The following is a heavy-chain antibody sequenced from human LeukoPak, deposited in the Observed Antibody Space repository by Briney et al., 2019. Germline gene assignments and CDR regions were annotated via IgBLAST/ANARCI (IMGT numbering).Heavy chain of an antibody. CDR1: GYTFTSYA. V-gene: IGHV7-4-1*02. D-gene: IGHD3/OR15-3a*01. CDR3: ARDLAWTFDY. J-gene: IGHJ4*02. Sequence: GASVTVSCKASGYTFTSYAMNWVRQAPGQGLESMGWINTNTGNPTYAQGFTGRFVFSLDTSVSTAYLQISSLQAEDTAVYYCARDLAWTFDYWGQGTLVTVSS. CDR2: INTNTGNP.